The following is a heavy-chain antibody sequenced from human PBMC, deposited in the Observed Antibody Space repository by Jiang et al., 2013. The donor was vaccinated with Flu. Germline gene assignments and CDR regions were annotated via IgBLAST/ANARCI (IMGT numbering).Heavy chain of an antibody. J-gene: IGHJ4*02. CDR3: ARHKPDFGEPTLDY. CDR2: ISYSIYYSGST. Sequence: GSGLVKPSETLSLTCTVSGGSISSYYLSWIRQPPGKGLEWIGYISYSIYYSGSTNYNPSLKSRVTISVDTSKNQFSLKLSSVTAADTAVYYCARHKPDFGEPTLDYWGQGNAGHRLL. CDR1: GGSISSYY. D-gene: IGHD3-10*01. V-gene: IGHV4-59*08.